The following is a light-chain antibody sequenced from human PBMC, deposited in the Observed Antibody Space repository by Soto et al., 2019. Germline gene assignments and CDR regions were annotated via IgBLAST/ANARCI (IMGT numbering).Light chain of an antibody. CDR1: QSIGTW. V-gene: IGKV1-5*01. J-gene: IGKJ1*01. CDR3: QQYSDSSGA. CDR2: DAS. Sequence: DIQMTQSPSTLSGSVGDRVTITCRASQSIGTWLAWYQQKPGKAPKLLIFDASTLESGVPSRFSGSGSGTDFTLTISSLQPDDFATYYCQQYSDSSGAFGQGTRWIS.